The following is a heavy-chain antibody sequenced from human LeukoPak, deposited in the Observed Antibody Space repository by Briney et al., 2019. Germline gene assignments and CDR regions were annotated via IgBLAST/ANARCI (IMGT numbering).Heavy chain of an antibody. CDR2: IYHGGST. V-gene: IGHV4-38-2*02. J-gene: IGHJ4*02. CDR3: ASRNDILTGYVFDF. D-gene: IGHD3-9*01. CDR1: AYSFSSGYY. Sequence: SETLSLTCTVSAYSFSSGYYWGWIRQPPGKGLEWIGSIYHGGSTYYNPSLKSRVTISLDTSKKQFSLRLSSVTVADTAVYYCASRNDILTGYVFDFWGQGTLVTVSS.